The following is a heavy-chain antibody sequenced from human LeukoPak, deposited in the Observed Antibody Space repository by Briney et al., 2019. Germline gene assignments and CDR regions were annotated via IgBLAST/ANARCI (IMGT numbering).Heavy chain of an antibody. CDR3: AKVGYCSTTTCRYYFDS. CDR2: ISGTSTYI. V-gene: IGHV3-21*01. J-gene: IGHJ4*02. CDR1: GFSFSFYS. D-gene: IGHD2-2*01. Sequence: TGGSLRLSCTASGFSFSFYSFNWVRQAPGKGLEWVSSISGTSTYIYYADSVKGRFTISRDNAKNSLYLQMNSLSAEDTAVYYCAKVGYCSTTTCRYYFDSWSQGTLVTVSS.